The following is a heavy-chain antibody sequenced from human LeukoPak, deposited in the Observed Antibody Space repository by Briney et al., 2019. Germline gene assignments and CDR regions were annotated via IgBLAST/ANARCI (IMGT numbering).Heavy chain of an antibody. CDR2: ISGSGGST. V-gene: IGHV3-23*01. D-gene: IGHD2-8*01. J-gene: IGHJ4*02. CDR1: GFTLSIYV. Sequence: GGSLRLSCAACGFTLSIYVMSWVRQTPREGLGWGSAISGSGGSTYYGDSVKGRFTISRDNSKNTLYLQMNSLRAEDTAVYYCAKDGVMVYAIKYYFDYWGQGTLVTVSS. CDR3: AKDGVMVYAIKYYFDY.